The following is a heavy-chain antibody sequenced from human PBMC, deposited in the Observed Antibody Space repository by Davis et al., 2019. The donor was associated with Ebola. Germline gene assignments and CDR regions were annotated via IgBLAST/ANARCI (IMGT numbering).Heavy chain of an antibody. CDR1: GFTFSSHG. CDR2: ISYDGSNK. CDR3: AKDDYHSGSPFDY. J-gene: IGHJ4*02. Sequence: GESLKISCAAPGFTFSSHGMHWVRQAPGKGLEWGAVISYDGSNKYYADSVKGRFTISRDNSKNTLYLQMNSLRAEDTAVYYCAKDDYHSGSPFDYWGQGTLVTVSS. V-gene: IGHV3-30*18. D-gene: IGHD1-26*01.